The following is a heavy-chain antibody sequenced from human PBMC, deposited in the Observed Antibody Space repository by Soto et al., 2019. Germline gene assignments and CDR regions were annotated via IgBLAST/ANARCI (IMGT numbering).Heavy chain of an antibody. J-gene: IGHJ4*02. CDR2: MNPNSGNT. V-gene: IGHV1-8*01. CDR3: ARGRMFGDTVDY. CDR1: GYTFTSYD. D-gene: IGHD3-10*02. Sequence: ASVKVSCKASGYTFTSYDINWVRQATGQGLEWMGWMNPNSGNTGYAQKFQGRVTMTRNTSISTAYMELSSLRSEDTAVYYCARGRMFGDTVDYWGQGTLVTVSS.